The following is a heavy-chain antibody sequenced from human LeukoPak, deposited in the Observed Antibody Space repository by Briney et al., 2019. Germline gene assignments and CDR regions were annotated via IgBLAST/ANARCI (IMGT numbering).Heavy chain of an antibody. D-gene: IGHD1-1*01. Sequence: GRSLRLSCAPSGFIFDDYAMHWVRQAPGKGLEWVSGISWNSDNIGYADSVKGRFTISRDNSKNTLYLQIKDLRVEDTALYYCAKGTTTWIKTEEYWGQGTQVTVSS. V-gene: IGHV3-9*01. CDR2: ISWNSDNI. CDR3: AKGTTTWIKTEEY. J-gene: IGHJ4*02. CDR1: GFIFDDYA.